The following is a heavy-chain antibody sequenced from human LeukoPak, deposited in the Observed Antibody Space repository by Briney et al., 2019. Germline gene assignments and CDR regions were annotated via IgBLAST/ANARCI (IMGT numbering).Heavy chain of an antibody. Sequence: GGSLRLSCAASRFTFSSYGMYWVRQAPGKGLEWVAVIWYDGSKKYYADSVKGRFTISRDNSKNTMYPQMNSLRAEDTAVYYCARFSGSDSSGYYDYWGQGTLVTVSS. CDR1: RFTFSSYG. J-gene: IGHJ4*02. V-gene: IGHV3-33*01. D-gene: IGHD3-22*01. CDR2: IWYDGSKK. CDR3: ARFSGSDSSGYYDY.